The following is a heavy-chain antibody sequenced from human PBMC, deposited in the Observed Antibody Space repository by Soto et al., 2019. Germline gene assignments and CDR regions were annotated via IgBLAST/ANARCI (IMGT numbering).Heavy chain of an antibody. CDR3: AYGGYYDSSGYYRFPDYFDY. Sequence: SETLSLTCTVSGGSISSSSYYWGWIRQPPGKGLEWIGSIYYSGSTYYNPSLKSRVTISVDTSKNQFSLKLSSVTAADTAVYYCAYGGYYDSSGYYRFPDYFDYWGQGTLVTVSS. CDR1: GGSISSSSYY. CDR2: IYYSGST. V-gene: IGHV4-39*01. D-gene: IGHD3-22*01. J-gene: IGHJ4*02.